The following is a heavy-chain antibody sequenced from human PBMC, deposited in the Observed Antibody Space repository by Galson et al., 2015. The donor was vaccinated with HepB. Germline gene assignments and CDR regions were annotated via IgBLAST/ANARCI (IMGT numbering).Heavy chain of an antibody. J-gene: IGHJ6*02. Sequence: SLRLSCAASGFTFSSYAMHWVRQAPGKGLEWVAVISYDGSNKYYADSVKGRFTISRDNSKNTLYLQMNSLRAEDTAVYYCARSPQWGYYDSSGYQAGYGMDVWGQGTTVTVSS. CDR3: ARSPQWGYYDSSGYQAGYGMDV. V-gene: IGHV3-30*04. CDR1: GFTFSSYA. D-gene: IGHD3-22*01. CDR2: ISYDGSNK.